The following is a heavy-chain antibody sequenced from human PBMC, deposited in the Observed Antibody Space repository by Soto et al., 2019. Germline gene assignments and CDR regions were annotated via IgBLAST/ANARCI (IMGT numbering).Heavy chain of an antibody. CDR2: SNANSGDT. D-gene: IGHD6-13*01. CDR3: ARGEQQLPCFEMYYFDY. Sequence: ASVKVSCKASGFTFTSSAMQWVRQARGQGLEWMGWSNANSGDTNYAQKFQGWVTITRDTSISTAYMELSRLRSDDTAVYYCARGEQQLPCFEMYYFDYWGQGTLVTVSS. CDR1: GFTFTSSA. J-gene: IGHJ4*02. V-gene: IGHV1-2*04.